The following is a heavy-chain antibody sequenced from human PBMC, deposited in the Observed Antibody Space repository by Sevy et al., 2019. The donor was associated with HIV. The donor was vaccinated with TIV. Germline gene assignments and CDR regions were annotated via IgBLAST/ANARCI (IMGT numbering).Heavy chain of an antibody. D-gene: IGHD3-3*01. CDR1: GFTFSNAW. CDR3: TKGLTIFGVDYYYYGMDV. V-gene: IGHV3-15*01. CDR2: IKSKTDGGTT. J-gene: IGHJ6*02. Sequence: GGSLRLSCAASGFTFSNAWMSWVRQAPGKGLEWVGRIKSKTDGGTTDYAAPVKGRFTISRDDSKNTLYLQMNSLKTDDTAVYYCTKGLTIFGVDYYYYGMDVWGQGTTVTVSS.